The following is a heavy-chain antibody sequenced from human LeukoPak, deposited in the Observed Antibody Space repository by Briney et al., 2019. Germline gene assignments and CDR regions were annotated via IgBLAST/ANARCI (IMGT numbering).Heavy chain of an antibody. CDR1: GFTFSSYS. J-gene: IGHJ4*02. Sequence: GGSLRLSCAASGFTFSSYSMNWVRQAPGKGLEWVSSISSSSSYIYYADSVKGRFTISRDNAKISLYLKMNSLRAADTAVYYCARAYYSNFLAFDYWGQGTLVTVSS. V-gene: IGHV3-21*01. D-gene: IGHD4-11*01. CDR3: ARAYYSNFLAFDY. CDR2: ISSSSSYI.